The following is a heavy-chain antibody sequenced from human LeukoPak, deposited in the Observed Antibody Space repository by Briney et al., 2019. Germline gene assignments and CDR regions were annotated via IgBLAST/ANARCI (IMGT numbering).Heavy chain of an antibody. D-gene: IGHD3-10*01. CDR1: RFTFSSYW. J-gene: IGHJ4*02. V-gene: IGHV3-7*01. CDR3: ARDVVGDLWFIPLDN. CDR2: IKQDGSEK. Sequence: GGSLRLSCAASRFTFSSYWMSWVRQAPGKGLEWVANIKQDGSEKYYVDSVKGRFTISRDNAKNSLYLQMNSLRAEDTAVYYCARDVVGDLWFIPLDNWGQGTLVTVSS.